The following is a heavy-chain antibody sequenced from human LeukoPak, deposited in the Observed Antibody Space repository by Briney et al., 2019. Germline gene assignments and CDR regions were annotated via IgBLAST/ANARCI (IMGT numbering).Heavy chain of an antibody. CDR2: ISYDGSNK. Sequence: GGSLRLSCAASGFTFSSYGMHWVRQAPGKGLEWVAVISYDGSNKYYADSVKGRFTISRDNSKNTLYLQMNSLRAEDTAVYYCAREGYYYDSSGYYYGYYFDYWGQGTLVTVSS. J-gene: IGHJ4*02. D-gene: IGHD3-22*01. CDR3: AREGYYYDSSGYYYGYYFDY. CDR1: GFTFSSYG. V-gene: IGHV3-30*03.